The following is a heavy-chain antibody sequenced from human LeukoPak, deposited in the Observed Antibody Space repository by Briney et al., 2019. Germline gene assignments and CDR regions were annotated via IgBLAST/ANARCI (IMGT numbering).Heavy chain of an antibody. D-gene: IGHD2-2*01. Sequence: GGTLRLSCAASGFTFSSYAMSWVRQAPGKGLEWVSSISSSSSYIYYADSVKGRFTISRDNAKNSLYLQMNSLRAEDTAVYYCARAFRSTSYNIPWNWFDPWGQGTLVTVSS. CDR1: GFTFSSYA. CDR3: ARAFRSTSYNIPWNWFDP. V-gene: IGHV3-21*01. CDR2: ISSSSSYI. J-gene: IGHJ5*02.